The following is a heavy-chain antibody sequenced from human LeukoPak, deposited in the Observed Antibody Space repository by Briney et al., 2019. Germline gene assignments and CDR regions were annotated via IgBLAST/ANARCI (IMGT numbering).Heavy chain of an antibody. Sequence: GESLKISCKGSGYSFTSYWIGWVRQMPGKGLEWMGIIYPGYSDTRYSPSFQGQVTISADKSISTAYLQWSGLKASDTAMYYCARPYYYDSSGYYLGYWGQGTLVTVSS. CDR1: GYSFTSYW. J-gene: IGHJ4*02. CDR2: IYPGYSDT. D-gene: IGHD3-22*01. CDR3: ARPYYYDSSGYYLGY. V-gene: IGHV5-51*01.